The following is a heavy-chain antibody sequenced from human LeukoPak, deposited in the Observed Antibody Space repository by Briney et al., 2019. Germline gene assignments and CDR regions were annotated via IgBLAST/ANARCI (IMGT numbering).Heavy chain of an antibody. CDR2: INPNSGGT. Sequence: ASVKVSCKASGYTFTGYYMHWVRQAPGQGLEWMGWINPNSGGTNYAQKFQGRVTMTRDTSISTAYMELSRLRSGDTAVYYCARRDYGLGYYYYMDVWGKGTTVTVSS. CDR3: ARRDYGLGYYYYMDV. D-gene: IGHD4-17*01. J-gene: IGHJ6*03. CDR1: GYTFTGYY. V-gene: IGHV1-2*02.